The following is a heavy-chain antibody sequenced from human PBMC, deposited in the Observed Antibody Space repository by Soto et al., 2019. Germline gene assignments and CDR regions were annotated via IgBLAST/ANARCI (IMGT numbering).Heavy chain of an antibody. J-gene: IGHJ6*03. Sequence: GGSLRLSCAASGFTFSSYAMSWVRQAPGKGLEWVSAISGSGGSTYYADSVKGRFTISRDKSKNTLYLQMNSLRAEDTAVYYCAKEGIGYYYYYMDVWGKGTTVTVSS. V-gene: IGHV3-23*01. CDR1: GFTFSSYA. CDR3: AKEGIGYYYYYMDV. CDR2: ISGSGGST.